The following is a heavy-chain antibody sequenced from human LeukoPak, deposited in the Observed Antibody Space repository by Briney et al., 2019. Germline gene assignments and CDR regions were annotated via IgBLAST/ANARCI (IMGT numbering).Heavy chain of an antibody. CDR3: ARVPLRYSDGSYFDY. D-gene: IGHD3-9*01. V-gene: IGHV4-31*03. CDR2: IYYSGST. Sequence: SETLSLTCTVSGGSISSSSYYWSWIRQHPGKGLEWIGYIYYSGSTYYNPSLKSRVTISVDTSKNQFSLKLSSVTAADTAVYYCARVPLRYSDGSYFDYWGQGTLVTVSS. CDR1: GGSISSSSYY. J-gene: IGHJ4*02.